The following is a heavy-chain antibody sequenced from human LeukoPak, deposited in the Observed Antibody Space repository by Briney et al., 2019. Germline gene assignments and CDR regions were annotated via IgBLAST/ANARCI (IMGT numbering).Heavy chain of an antibody. CDR3: ARWVGGSPDY. D-gene: IGHD2-15*01. V-gene: IGHV6-1*01. CDR2: TYYRSRWSN. J-gene: IGHJ4*02. Sequence: SQTLSLTCAISGDSVSSKSAAWNWIRQSPSRGLEWLGRTYYRSRWSNDYAVSVKSRITINPDTSKNQFSLHLNSVTPDDTGVYYCARWVGGSPDYWGQGTLVTVSS. CDR1: GDSVSSKSAA.